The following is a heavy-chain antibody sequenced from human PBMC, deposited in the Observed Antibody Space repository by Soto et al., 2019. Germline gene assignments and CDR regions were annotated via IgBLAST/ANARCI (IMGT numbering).Heavy chain of an antibody. V-gene: IGHV4-31*01. CDR3: ARDPPYYYDSSGYYYGFPLGYYYYGMDV. Sequence: SETLSLTCTVSGGSISSGGYYWSWIRQHPGKGLEWIGYIYYSGSTYYNPSLKSQATISVDTSKNQFSLKLSSVTAADTAVYYCARDPPYYYDSSGYYYGFPLGYYYYGMDVWGQGTTVTVSS. D-gene: IGHD3-22*01. CDR2: IYYSGST. CDR1: GGSISSGGYY. J-gene: IGHJ6*02.